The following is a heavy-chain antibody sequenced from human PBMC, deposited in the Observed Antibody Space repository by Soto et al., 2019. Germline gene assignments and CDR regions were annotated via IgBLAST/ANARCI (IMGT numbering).Heavy chain of an antibody. Sequence: QVQLVQSGAEVKKPGASVKVSCKASGSTFTSYDINWVRQATGQGLEWMGWMNPNSGNTGYAQKFQGRVTMTRDTXXSTAYMELSSLRSEDTAVYYCARAGDSGYDYGEGGYYGMDVWGQGTTVTVSS. J-gene: IGHJ6*02. CDR2: MNPNSGNT. D-gene: IGHD5-12*01. V-gene: IGHV1-8*01. CDR3: ARAGDSGYDYGEGGYYGMDV. CDR1: GSTFTSYD.